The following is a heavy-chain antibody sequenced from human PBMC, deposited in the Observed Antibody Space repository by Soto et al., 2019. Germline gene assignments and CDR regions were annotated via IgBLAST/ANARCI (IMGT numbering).Heavy chain of an antibody. V-gene: IGHV4-4*07. CDR2: VYSGGSV. Sequence: PSETLSLTCSVSGLSISSSFWSWIRQPAGKALEFIGRVYSGGSVNQNPSLKSRLFMSVDMSKNQLSLRLTSVTAADTGVYYCVKERAGMSGFDMWGRGTLVTVSS. CDR1: GLSISSSF. CDR3: VKERAGMSGFDM. J-gene: IGHJ4*01.